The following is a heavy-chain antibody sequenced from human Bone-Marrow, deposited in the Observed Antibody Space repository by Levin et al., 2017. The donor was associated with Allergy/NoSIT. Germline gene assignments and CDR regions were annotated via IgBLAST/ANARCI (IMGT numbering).Heavy chain of an antibody. CDR3: ARGGNYYGSGVRESWFDP. Sequence: SETLSLTCTVSGDSVRSGSYYWSWIRQPPGKALEWIGFVYYTGTTNYNPYLKSRVTISIDTSKNQFSLNLSSVIAADTAVYFCARGGNYYGSGVRESWFDPWGQGTLVTVSS. V-gene: IGHV4-61*01. J-gene: IGHJ5*02. CDR2: VYYTGTT. CDR1: GDSVRSGSYY. D-gene: IGHD3-10*01.